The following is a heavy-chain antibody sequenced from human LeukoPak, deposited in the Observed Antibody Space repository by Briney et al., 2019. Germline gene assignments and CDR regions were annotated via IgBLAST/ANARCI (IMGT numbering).Heavy chain of an antibody. Sequence: ASVKVSCKASGYTFTSYDINWVPEATGQGLEWMGWMNPNSGNTGYAQKFQGRVTITRNTSTSTAYMELSSLRSEETAVYYCATGEYSSSSWGHGTPVTVSS. CDR2: MNPNSGNT. V-gene: IGHV1-8*03. CDR1: GYTFTSYD. CDR3: ATGEYSSSS. D-gene: IGHD6-6*01. J-gene: IGHJ4*01.